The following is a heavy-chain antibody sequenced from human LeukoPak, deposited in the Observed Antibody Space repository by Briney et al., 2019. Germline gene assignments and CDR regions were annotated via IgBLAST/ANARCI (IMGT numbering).Heavy chain of an antibody. J-gene: IGHJ4*02. V-gene: IGHV4-39*07. CDR3: ATSDYTYVTDY. Sequence: SETLSLTCTVSGGSISSSTYYWGWIRQPPGKGLEWIGSIYYSGSTYYNPSLKSRVTILVDTSRNQFSLKLSSVTAADTAMYYCATSDYTYVTDYWGQGTLVTVSS. D-gene: IGHD5-18*01. CDR2: IYYSGST. CDR1: GGSISSSTYY.